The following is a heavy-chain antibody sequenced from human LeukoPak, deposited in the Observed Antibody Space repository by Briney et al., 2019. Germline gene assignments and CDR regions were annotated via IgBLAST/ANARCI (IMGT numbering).Heavy chain of an antibody. V-gene: IGHV3-30*03. Sequence: PGGSLRLSCAASGFTFSSYGMHWVRQAPGKGLEWVAVISYDGSNKYYADSVKGRFTISRDNSKNTLYLQMNSLRAEDTAVYYCARDLNGESDAFDIWGQGTMVTVSS. CDR1: GFTFSSYG. J-gene: IGHJ3*02. D-gene: IGHD7-27*01. CDR3: ARDLNGESDAFDI. CDR2: ISYDGSNK.